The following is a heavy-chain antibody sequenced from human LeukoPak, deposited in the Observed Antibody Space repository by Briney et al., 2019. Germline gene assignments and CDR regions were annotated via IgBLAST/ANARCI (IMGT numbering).Heavy chain of an antibody. CDR1: GGSISSGGYY. D-gene: IGHD1-26*01. CDR2: IYTSGST. Sequence: PSESLSLTCTVSGGSISSGGYYWGWIRQPAGMGLEWIVRIYTSGSTNYNPSLKSRVTISVDTSKNQFSLKLSSVTAADTAVYYCARDQSGSYYDAYYFDYWGQGTLVTVSS. V-gene: IGHV4-61*02. J-gene: IGHJ4*02. CDR3: ARDQSGSYYDAYYFDY.